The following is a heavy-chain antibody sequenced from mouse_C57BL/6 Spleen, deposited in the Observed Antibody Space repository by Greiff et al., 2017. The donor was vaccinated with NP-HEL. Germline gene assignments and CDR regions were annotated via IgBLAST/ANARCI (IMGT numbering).Heavy chain of an antibody. CDR1: GYTFTSYW. CDR2: IDPSDSYT. Sequence: QVQLQQPGAELVMPGASVKLSCKASGYTFTSYWMNWVKQRPGHGLEWIGEIDPSDSYTNYNQKFKGKSTLTVDTSSSTAYMQLSSLTPEDSAVYYCATYYSDTGWFAYWGQGTLVTVSA. D-gene: IGHD2-12*01. J-gene: IGHJ3*01. V-gene: IGHV1-69*01. CDR3: ATYYSDTGWFAY.